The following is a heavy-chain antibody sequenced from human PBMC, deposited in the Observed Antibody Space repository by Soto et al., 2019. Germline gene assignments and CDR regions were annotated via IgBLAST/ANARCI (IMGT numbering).Heavy chain of an antibody. CDR3: AREETAWPLAYGLDV. Sequence: GGSLRLSCAVSGFTFSDYYIHWVRQAQGKGLEWVSSIRSGRDTFYADSVKGRFSISRDDATSSVSLQMNSLRGEDTAVYFCAREETAWPLAYGLDVWGQGTTVTVSS. CDR1: GFTFSDYY. V-gene: IGHV3-21*01. D-gene: IGHD2-21*02. CDR2: IRSGRDT. J-gene: IGHJ6*02.